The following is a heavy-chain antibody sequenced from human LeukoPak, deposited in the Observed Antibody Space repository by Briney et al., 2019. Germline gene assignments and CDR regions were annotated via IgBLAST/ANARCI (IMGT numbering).Heavy chain of an antibody. D-gene: IGHD3-3*01. CDR3: ARKSIGLFFWSPFDY. CDR1: GGSISSGGYY. CDR2: IYYSGST. V-gene: IGHV4-31*03. Sequence: SETLSLTCTVSGGSISSGGYYWSWIRQHPGKGLEWIGYIYYSGSTYYNPSLKSRVTISVDTSKNQFSLKLSSVTAADTAVYYCARKSIGLFFWSPFDYWGQGTLVTVSS. J-gene: IGHJ4*02.